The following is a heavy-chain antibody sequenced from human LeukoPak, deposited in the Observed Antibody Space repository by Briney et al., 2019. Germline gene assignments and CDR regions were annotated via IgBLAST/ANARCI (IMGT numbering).Heavy chain of an antibody. CDR2: ISGYNGNT. V-gene: IGHV1-18*01. CDR1: GYIFTNFG. CDR3: ARGPHWDPHFDY. J-gene: IGHJ4*02. D-gene: IGHD7-27*01. Sequence: ASVKVSCKASGYIFTNFGISWVRQARGQGLEWMGWISGYNGNTKYVQKFQGRVTMTTDTSTSTAYMELRSLRSDDTAVYYCARGPHWDPHFDYWGQGTLVTVSS.